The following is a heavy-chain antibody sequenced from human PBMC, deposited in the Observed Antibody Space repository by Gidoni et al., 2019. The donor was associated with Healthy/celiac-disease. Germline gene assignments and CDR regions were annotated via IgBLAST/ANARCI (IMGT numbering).Heavy chain of an antibody. D-gene: IGHD2-8*01. J-gene: IGHJ6*02. CDR3: AREHIVLMVYDYYYYYGMDV. CDR1: GFTFSCYS. Sequence: EVQLVESGGGLLQPGGSLRLYCAAAGFTFSCYSMNWVRQAPGKGLEWVSYMISSSSTIYYADSEKGRFTISRDNAKNSLYLQMNSLRDEDTAVYYCAREHIVLMVYDYYYYYGMDVWGQGTTVTVSS. V-gene: IGHV3-48*02. CDR2: MISSSSTI.